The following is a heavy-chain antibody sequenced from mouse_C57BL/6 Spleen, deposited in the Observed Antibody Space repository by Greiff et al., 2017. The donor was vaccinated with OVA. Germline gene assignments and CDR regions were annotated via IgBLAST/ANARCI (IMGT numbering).Heavy chain of an antibody. CDR3: ARERPYDGSRVFDY. CDR1: GYTFTSYW. V-gene: IGHV1-64*01. D-gene: IGHD1-1*01. Sequence: QVQLKQPGAELVKPGASVKLSCKASGYTFTSYWMHWVQQRPGQGLEWIGMIHPNSGSTNYTEKFKSKATLTVDKSSSTAYMQLSSLTSEDSAVYYGARERPYDGSRVFDYWGQGTTLTVSS. J-gene: IGHJ2*01. CDR2: IHPNSGST.